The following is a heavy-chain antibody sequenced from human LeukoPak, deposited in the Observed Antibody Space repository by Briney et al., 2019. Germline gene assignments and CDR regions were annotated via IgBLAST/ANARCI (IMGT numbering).Heavy chain of an antibody. Sequence: GASVKVSCKASGYTFTSYGISWVRQAPGQGLEWMGWISAYNGNTNYAQKFQGRVTMTRDTSISTAYMELSRLRSDDTAVYYCARVPYYYDSSGYSSYYYYYMDVWGKGTTVTVSS. D-gene: IGHD3-22*01. V-gene: IGHV1-18*01. CDR3: ARVPYYYDSSGYSSYYYYYMDV. J-gene: IGHJ6*03. CDR2: ISAYNGNT. CDR1: GYTFTSYG.